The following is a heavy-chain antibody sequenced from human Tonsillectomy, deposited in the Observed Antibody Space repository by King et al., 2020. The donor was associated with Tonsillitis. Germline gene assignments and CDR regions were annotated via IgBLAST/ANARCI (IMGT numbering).Heavy chain of an antibody. D-gene: IGHD4-11*01. CDR3: AKGFTATIATAPN. V-gene: IGHV3-23*04. CDR1: GFSFSSFA. Sequence: VQLVESGGGLVQPGGSLRLSCAASGFSFSSFAMNWVRQAPGRGLEWVSGIGSSGTTYYAESVKGRFTISRDIAKLTVFLQMSSLRAEDTAVYYCAKGFTATIATAPNWGQGTLVTVSS. CDR2: IGSSGTT. J-gene: IGHJ4*02.